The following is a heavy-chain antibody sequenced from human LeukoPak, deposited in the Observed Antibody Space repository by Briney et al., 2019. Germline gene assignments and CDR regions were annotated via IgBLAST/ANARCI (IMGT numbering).Heavy chain of an antibody. CDR1: GFSFSNYA. Sequence: PGGSLRLSCAASGFSFSNYAMHWVRQAPGEGLEWLAVISYDGGDKNYADSVKGRFNISRDNSKDTLYLQMNSLRVEDTAVYYCARVTPGGAMLRGLIGNWFDPWGQGTLVTVSS. D-gene: IGHD3-10*01. CDR3: ARVTPGGAMLRGLIGNWFDP. CDR2: ISYDGGDK. V-gene: IGHV3-30-3*01. J-gene: IGHJ5*02.